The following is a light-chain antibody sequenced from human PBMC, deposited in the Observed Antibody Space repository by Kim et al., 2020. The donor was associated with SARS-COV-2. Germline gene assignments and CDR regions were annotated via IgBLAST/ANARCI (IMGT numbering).Light chain of an antibody. CDR1: QGFNNI. V-gene: IGKV1-27*01. CDR2: AAS. CDR3: QKYDIGPLT. J-gene: IGKJ4*01. Sequence: DIQMTQSPSSLSASVGDRVTITCRASQGFNNILAWYQQKPGKVPKVLIYAASTLQSGVPSRFSGSGSGTDFTLTISSLQPEDVATYYCQKYDIGPLTFGGGTKVDIK.